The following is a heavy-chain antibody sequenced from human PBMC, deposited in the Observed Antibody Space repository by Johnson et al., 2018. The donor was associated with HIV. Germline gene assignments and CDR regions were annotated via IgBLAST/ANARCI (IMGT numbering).Heavy chain of an antibody. J-gene: IGHJ3*02. CDR3: ARGYNWKDFSI. CDR1: GFTFSSYA. V-gene: IGHV3-30*04. Sequence: QVQLVESGGGVVQPGRSLRLSCAASGFTFSSYAMHWVRQAPGKGLEWVAVISYDGSNKYYVDSVKGRFTISRDNSKNTLYLQMNSLRVDDAAIYYCARGYNWKDFSIGGQGTVVTVS. D-gene: IGHD1-1*01. CDR2: ISYDGSNK.